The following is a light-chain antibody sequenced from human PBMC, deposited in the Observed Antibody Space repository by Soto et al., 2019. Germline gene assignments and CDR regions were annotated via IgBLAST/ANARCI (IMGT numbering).Light chain of an antibody. J-gene: IGLJ3*02. CDR1: SSDIGGYNY. CDR2: EVT. V-gene: IGLV2-14*01. Sequence: QSALTQPASVSGSPGQSITISCTGTSSDIGGYNYVSWYQQHPGKAPKLLIYEVTNRPSGVSNRFSGSKSGNTASLSISGLQAEDAADYYCSSYTSISTWVFGGGTKVTVL. CDR3: SSYTSISTWV.